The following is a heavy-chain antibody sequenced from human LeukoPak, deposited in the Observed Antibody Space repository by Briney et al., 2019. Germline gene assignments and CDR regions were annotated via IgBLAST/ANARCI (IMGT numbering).Heavy chain of an antibody. V-gene: IGHV3-23*01. CDR3: AKGSSSNIAARLNH. Sequence: PGGSLRLSCAASGFTFSSYAMSWVRQAPGKGLEWVSAISGSDGSTYYADSVKGRFTISRDNSKNTLYLQMNSLRAEDTAIYSCAKGSSSNIAARLNHWGQGTLVTVSS. CDR2: ISGSDGST. D-gene: IGHD6-6*01. CDR1: GFTFSSYA. J-gene: IGHJ5*02.